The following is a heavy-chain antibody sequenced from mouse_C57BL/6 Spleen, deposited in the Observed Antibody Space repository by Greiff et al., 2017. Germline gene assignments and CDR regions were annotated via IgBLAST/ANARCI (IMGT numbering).Heavy chain of an antibody. CDR2: ISDGGSYT. V-gene: IGHV5-4*01. Sequence: EVQRVESGGGLVKPGGSLKLSCAASGFTFSSYAMSWVRQTPEKGLEWVATISDGGSYTYYPDNVKGRVTISRDNAKNNLFLQMSHLRSEDTAMYYCDRDKGVGFAYWGQGTLVTVSA. J-gene: IGHJ3*01. CDR3: DRDKGVGFAY. CDR1: GFTFSSYA.